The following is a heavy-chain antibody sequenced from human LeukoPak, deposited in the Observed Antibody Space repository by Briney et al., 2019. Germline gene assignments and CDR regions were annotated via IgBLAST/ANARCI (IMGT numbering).Heavy chain of an antibody. CDR1: GFTFSSYS. J-gene: IGHJ4*02. V-gene: IGHV3-48*01. CDR2: ITSSRCII. CDR3: ARGGHYDSLWVRYRQKEGFDY. Sequence: GGSLRLSCVASGFTFSSYSMNWVRQAPGKGLAWVSYITSSRCIIYYVDSVKGPFTISRDNAKNSLYLQLNSLRAEDTAVYYCARGGHYDSLWVRYRQKEGFDYWGQGILVTVSS. D-gene: IGHD3-16*02.